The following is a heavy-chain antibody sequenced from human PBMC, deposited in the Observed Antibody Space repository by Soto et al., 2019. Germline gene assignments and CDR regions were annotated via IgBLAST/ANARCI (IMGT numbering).Heavy chain of an antibody. V-gene: IGHV1-2*02. CDR1: GYTFTGYY. Sequence: ASVKVSCKASGYTFTGYYMHWVRQAPGQGLEWMGWINPNSGGTNYAQKFQGRVTMTRDTSISTAYMELSRLRSDDTAVYYCARESIEGSGSYFYYYYGMDVWGQGTTVTVSS. CDR3: ARESIEGSGSYFYYYYGMDV. D-gene: IGHD3-10*01. CDR2: INPNSGGT. J-gene: IGHJ6*02.